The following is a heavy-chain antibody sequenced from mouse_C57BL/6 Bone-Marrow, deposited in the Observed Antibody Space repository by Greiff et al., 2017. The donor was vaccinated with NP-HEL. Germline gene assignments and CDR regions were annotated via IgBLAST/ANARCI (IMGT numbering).Heavy chain of an antibody. CDR3: ARPPHYYGSSPYYFDY. CDR1: GYTFTSYW. CDR2: IHPNSGST. V-gene: IGHV1-64*01. J-gene: IGHJ2*01. D-gene: IGHD1-1*01. Sequence: QVQLQQSGAELVKPGASVKLSCKASGYTFTSYWMHWVKQRPGQGLEWIGMIHPNSGSTNYNEKFKSKATLTVDKSSSTAYMQLSSLTSEDSAVYYCARPPHYYGSSPYYFDYWGQGTTLTVSS.